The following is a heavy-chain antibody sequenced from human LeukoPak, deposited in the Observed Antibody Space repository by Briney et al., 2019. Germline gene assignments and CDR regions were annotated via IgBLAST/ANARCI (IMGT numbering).Heavy chain of an antibody. CDR3: AILRLSTGLWWFFDL. J-gene: IGHJ2*01. D-gene: IGHD2-8*02. CDR1: GYTFNAYY. CDR2: INPNSGDT. V-gene: IGHV1-2*02. Sequence: GASMKVSCKASGYTFNAYYLHWVRQAPGQGLEWMGWINPNSGDTKYAQKFQGRVTMTGETSISTAYMELGRLRFDDTAVYYCAILRLSTGLWWFFDLWGRGTLVTVSS.